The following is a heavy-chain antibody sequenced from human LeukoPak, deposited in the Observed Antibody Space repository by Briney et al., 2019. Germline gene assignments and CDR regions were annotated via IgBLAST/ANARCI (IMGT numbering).Heavy chain of an antibody. CDR1: GFTFSSYS. D-gene: IGHD3-3*01. Sequence: GGSLRLSCAASGFTFSSYSMNWVRQAPGKGLEWVSSISSSSSYIYYADSVKGRFTISRDNAKNSLYLQMNSLRAEDTAVYYCARARVGWSGPLNYYYYYMDVWGKGTTVTVSS. CDR2: ISSSSSYI. J-gene: IGHJ6*03. V-gene: IGHV3-21*01. CDR3: ARARVGWSGPLNYYYYYMDV.